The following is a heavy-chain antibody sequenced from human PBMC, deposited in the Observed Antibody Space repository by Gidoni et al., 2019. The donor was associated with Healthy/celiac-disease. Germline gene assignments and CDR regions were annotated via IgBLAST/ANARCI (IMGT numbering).Heavy chain of an antibody. Sequence: QITSKESGPTLVKPTQTLTLTCTLSGFSLSTSGVGVGWIRQPPGKALEWLALIYWDDDKRYSPSLKSRLTITKDTSKNQVVLTMTNMDPVDTATYYCAHRLRYSNHRWFDPWGQGTLVTVSS. V-gene: IGHV2-5*02. J-gene: IGHJ5*02. D-gene: IGHD4-4*01. CDR1: GFSLSTSGVG. CDR2: IYWDDDK. CDR3: AHRLRYSNHRWFDP.